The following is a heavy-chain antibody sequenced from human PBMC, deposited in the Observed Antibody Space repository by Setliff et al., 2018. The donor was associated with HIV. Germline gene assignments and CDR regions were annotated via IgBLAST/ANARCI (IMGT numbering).Heavy chain of an antibody. D-gene: IGHD6-13*01. CDR1: GGSISSYY. J-gene: IGHJ4*02. CDR3: ARISSAWYLVDY. V-gene: IGHV3-9*01. Sequence: LSLTCTVSGGSISSYYWSWIRQPPGKGLEWVSGISWNSGSIGYVDSVKGRFTISRDNAKNSLYLQMSSLRVDDTAVYYCARISSAWYLVDYWGQGTLVTVSS. CDR2: ISWNSGSI.